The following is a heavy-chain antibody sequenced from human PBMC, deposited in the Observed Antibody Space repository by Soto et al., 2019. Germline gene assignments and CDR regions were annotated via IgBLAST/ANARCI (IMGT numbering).Heavy chain of an antibody. D-gene: IGHD3-22*01. J-gene: IGHJ5*02. CDR3: FGWLGSNWLDP. CDR1: GFTFSSYA. V-gene: IGHV3-23*01. Sequence: GGSLSLSCAASGFTFSSYAMSWVRQAPGKGLEWVSAISGSGGSTYYADSVKGRFTISRDNSKNTLYLQMNSLRAADTAVYYCFGWLGSNWLDPWGQGTLVTVSS. CDR2: ISGSGGST.